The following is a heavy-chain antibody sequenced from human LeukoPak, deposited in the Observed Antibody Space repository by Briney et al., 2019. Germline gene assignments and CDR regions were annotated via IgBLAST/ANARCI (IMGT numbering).Heavy chain of an antibody. CDR1: GYTFTGYY. D-gene: IGHD6-6*01. Sequence: ASVKVSCKASGYTFTGYYMHWVRQAPGHGLEWMGWINPNSGGTNYAQKFQGRVTMTRDTSISTAYMELSRLRSDDTAVYYCARALMSSIAARSVDYWGQGTLVTVSS. J-gene: IGHJ4*02. CDR2: INPNSGGT. V-gene: IGHV1-2*02. CDR3: ARALMSSIAARSVDY.